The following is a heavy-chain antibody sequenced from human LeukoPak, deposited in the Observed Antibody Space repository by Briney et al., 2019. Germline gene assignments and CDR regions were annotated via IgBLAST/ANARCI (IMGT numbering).Heavy chain of an antibody. J-gene: IGHJ4*02. CDR3: ASDPPDRKYCSSTSCYGLGV. D-gene: IGHD2-2*01. V-gene: IGHV3-21*01. CDR1: GFTFSSYG. CDR2: ISSSSSYI. Sequence: GGSLRLSCAASGFTFSSYGMHWVRQAPGKGLEWVSSISSSSSYIYYADSVKGRFTISRDNAKNSLYLQMNSLRAEDTAVYYCASDPPDRKYCSSTSCYGLGVWGQGTLVTVSS.